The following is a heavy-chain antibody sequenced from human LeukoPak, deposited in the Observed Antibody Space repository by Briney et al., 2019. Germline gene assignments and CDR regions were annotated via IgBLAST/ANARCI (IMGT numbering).Heavy chain of an antibody. D-gene: IGHD3-10*01. V-gene: IGHV3-53*01. CDR1: RCTASRNF. CDR2: IYSGGNT. CDR3: ASGSGSYRTTYYYRDV. J-gene: IGHJ6*03. Sequence: GGSLRLSCAPSRCTASRNFMSGVPPAPGKGLGWVSAIYSGGNTYYADSVKGRFTISRDNSKRPLYLQMNSLKAECTADYYCASGSGSYRTTYYYRDVWGTGTTVTASS.